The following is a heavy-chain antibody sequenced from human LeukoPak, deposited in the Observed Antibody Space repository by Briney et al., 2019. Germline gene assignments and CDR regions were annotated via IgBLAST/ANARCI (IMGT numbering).Heavy chain of an antibody. Sequence: PGGSLRLSCAASGFTFSSYWMSWVRQAPGKGLGWVANIKQDGSEKHYVDSVKGRLTISRDNAKNLLYLQMNSLRVEDTAVYYCAGGPGFLIDCWGQGTLVTVSS. CDR1: GFTFSSYW. J-gene: IGHJ4*02. CDR2: IKQDGSEK. V-gene: IGHV3-7*01. D-gene: IGHD3-3*01. CDR3: AGGPGFLIDC.